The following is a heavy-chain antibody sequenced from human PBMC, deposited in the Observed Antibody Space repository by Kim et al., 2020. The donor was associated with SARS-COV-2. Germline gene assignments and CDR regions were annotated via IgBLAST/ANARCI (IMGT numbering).Heavy chain of an antibody. J-gene: IGHJ4*02. CDR3: ARDLLPFDY. Sequence: STIYYADSVKGRFTISRDNAKNARYLQMNSLRDEDTAVYYCARDLLPFDYWGQGTLVTVSS. CDR2: STI. V-gene: IGHV3-48*02. D-gene: IGHD3-10*01.